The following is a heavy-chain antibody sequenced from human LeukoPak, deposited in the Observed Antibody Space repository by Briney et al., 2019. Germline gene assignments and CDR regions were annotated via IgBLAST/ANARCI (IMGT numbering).Heavy chain of an antibody. CDR2: ISGTGGFT. CDR1: GFTFSSYA. Sequence: PGGSLRLSCAASGFTFSSYAIIWVRQAPGQGLDWVSFISGTGGFTSYADSVKGRFTISRDNSKNTLSLQMNSLRAEDTAVYYCARYGSGSYIDNWGQGTLVTVSS. J-gene: IGHJ4*02. CDR3: ARYGSGSYIDN. V-gene: IGHV3-23*01. D-gene: IGHD3-10*01.